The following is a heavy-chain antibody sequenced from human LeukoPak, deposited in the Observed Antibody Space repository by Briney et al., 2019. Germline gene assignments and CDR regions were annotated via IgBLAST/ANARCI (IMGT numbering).Heavy chain of an antibody. Sequence: GGSLRLSCAASGFTFSSYSMNWVRQAPGKGLEWVSSISSSSSYIYYADSVKGRFTISRDNAKNSLYLQMNSLRAEGTAVYYCARDLNWYDSSGPDTFDYWGQGTLVTVSS. V-gene: IGHV3-21*01. CDR1: GFTFSSYS. J-gene: IGHJ4*02. D-gene: IGHD3-22*01. CDR3: ARDLNWYDSSGPDTFDY. CDR2: ISSSSSYI.